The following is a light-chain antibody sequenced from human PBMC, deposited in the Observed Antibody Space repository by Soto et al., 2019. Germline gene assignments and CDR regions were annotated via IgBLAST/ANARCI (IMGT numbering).Light chain of an antibody. CDR1: QSVRRS. CDR2: GAS. CDR3: QHYDSLPIT. J-gene: IGKJ5*01. V-gene: IGKV3-20*01. Sequence: EIVLTQSPATLSLSPGERATLSCRASQSVRRSLAWYQQKPGQPPRLLIYGASSRATGIPDRFSGSGSGTDFTLTISRLEPEDFAVFYCQHYDSLPITFGQGTRLEIK.